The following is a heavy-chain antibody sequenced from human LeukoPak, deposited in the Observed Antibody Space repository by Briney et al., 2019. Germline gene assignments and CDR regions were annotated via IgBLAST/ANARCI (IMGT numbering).Heavy chain of an antibody. V-gene: IGHV3-74*01. CDR1: GFTFSGYW. Sequence: GGPLRLSCAAAGFTFSGYWMPWVRQAPGKGLVWVSRINSDGRTTNYADSVKGRFTISRDNATNTLYLQMNSLSAEDTAVYYCARDPYNSGPGRAFDIWGQGTMVTVSS. D-gene: IGHD6-19*01. CDR2: INSDGRTT. J-gene: IGHJ3*02. CDR3: ARDPYNSGPGRAFDI.